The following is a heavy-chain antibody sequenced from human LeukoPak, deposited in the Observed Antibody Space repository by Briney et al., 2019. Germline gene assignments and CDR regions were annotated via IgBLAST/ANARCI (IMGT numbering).Heavy chain of an antibody. D-gene: IGHD5-24*01. J-gene: IGHJ4*02. V-gene: IGHV3-30*04. Sequence: GGSLRLSCAASGFTFSSYAMHWVRQAPAKGLEWVAVISYDGSNKYYADSVKGRFTISRDNSKNTLYLQMNSLRAEDTAVYYCARGGKDGYNNGQFDYWGQGTLVTVSS. CDR2: ISYDGSNK. CDR1: GFTFSSYA. CDR3: ARGGKDGYNNGQFDY.